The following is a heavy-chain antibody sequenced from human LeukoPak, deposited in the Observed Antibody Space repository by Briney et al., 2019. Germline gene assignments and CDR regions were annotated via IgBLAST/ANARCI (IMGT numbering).Heavy chain of an antibody. V-gene: IGHV3-23*01. D-gene: IGHD6-13*01. J-gene: IGHJ5*02. CDR2: VSGGGGGT. CDR1: GFTFSSYA. CDR3: AKGAAAGQVDWFDP. Sequence: PGGSLRLSCAASGFTFSSYAMVWVRQAPGKGLEWASTVSGGGGGTYYADSVKGRFTISRDNSKNTLYLQMNSLRSEDTAVYYCAKGAAAGQVDWFDPWGQGTLVTVSS.